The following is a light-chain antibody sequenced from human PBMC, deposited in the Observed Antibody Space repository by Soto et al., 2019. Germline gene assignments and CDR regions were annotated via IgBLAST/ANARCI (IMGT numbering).Light chain of an antibody. CDR2: EVN. CDR1: SSDVGGYNY. V-gene: IGLV2-14*01. Sequence: SVLTQPASVSGSPGQSITISCTGTSSDVGGYNYVSWYQQHPGKAPKLMICEVNNRPSGVSNRFSGSKSGNTASLTISGLQADDEADYYCCSYRRSGTRVFGTGTKLTVL. J-gene: IGLJ1*01. CDR3: CSYRRSGTRV.